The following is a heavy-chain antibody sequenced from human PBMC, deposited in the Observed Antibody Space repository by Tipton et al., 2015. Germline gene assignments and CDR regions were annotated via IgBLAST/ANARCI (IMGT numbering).Heavy chain of an antibody. CDR2: ISGSGSGT. CDR3: VRMWFGELLAGDY. J-gene: IGHJ4*02. CDR1: GFTFSSYA. Sequence: GSLRLSCAASGFTFSSYAMNWVRQAPGKGLEWVSGISGSGSGTYYADSVKGRFTISRDNAKNSLYLQMNSLTAEDTAFYYCVRMWFGELLAGDYWGQGTLVTVSS. D-gene: IGHD3-10*01. V-gene: IGHV3-23*01.